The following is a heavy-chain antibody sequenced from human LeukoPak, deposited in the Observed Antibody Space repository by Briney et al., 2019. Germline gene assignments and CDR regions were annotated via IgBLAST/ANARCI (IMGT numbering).Heavy chain of an antibody. CDR1: GFTLSSYT. Sequence: GGSLRLSCAASGFTLSSYTMSWVRQAPGKGLQWVSAISGSGGSTYYADSVKGRFTISRDNSKNTLYLQMNSLRAEDTAVYYCARSMFRKDAFDIWGQGTMVTVSS. CDR2: ISGSGGST. D-gene: IGHD3-10*01. V-gene: IGHV3-23*01. J-gene: IGHJ3*02. CDR3: ARSMFRKDAFDI.